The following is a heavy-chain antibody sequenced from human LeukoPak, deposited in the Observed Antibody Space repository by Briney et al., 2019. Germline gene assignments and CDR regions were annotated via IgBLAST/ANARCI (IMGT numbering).Heavy chain of an antibody. V-gene: IGHV3-30-3*01. D-gene: IGHD1-7*01. Sequence: GKSLRLSCAASGFTFSGYPIHWVRQAPGKGLEWVAVISYDGSNKYYADSVKGRFTISRDNSKNTLYLQMNSLRAEDTAVYYCARGKTGTTYYGMDVWGQGTTVTASS. CDR1: GFTFSGYP. J-gene: IGHJ6*02. CDR2: ISYDGSNK. CDR3: ARGKTGTTYYGMDV.